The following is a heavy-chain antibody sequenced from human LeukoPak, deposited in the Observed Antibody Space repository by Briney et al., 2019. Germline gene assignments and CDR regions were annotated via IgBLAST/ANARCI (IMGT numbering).Heavy chain of an antibody. Sequence: ASVKVSCKASGYTFTNYYMHWVRQAPGQGLEWMGWIDPNTGDTNYSQNIQGRATMTRDTSINTAYMEFTSLGSDDTAVYYCAREGVKLNRRRITMIVVANDAFDIWGQGTMVTVSS. V-gene: IGHV1-2*02. CDR2: IDPNTGDT. J-gene: IGHJ3*02. CDR1: GYTFTNYY. D-gene: IGHD3-22*01. CDR3: AREGVKLNRRRITMIVVANDAFDI.